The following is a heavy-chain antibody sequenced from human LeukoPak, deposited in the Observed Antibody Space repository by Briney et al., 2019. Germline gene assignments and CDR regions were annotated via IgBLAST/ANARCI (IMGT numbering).Heavy chain of an antibody. CDR2: IYSGGST. V-gene: IGHV3-53*01. CDR3: ARGFIAVAGTADY. Sequence: GGSLRLSCAVSGFTVSSNYMSWVRQAPGKGLEWVSVIYSGGSTYYADSVKGRFTISRDNSKNTLYLQMSSLRAEDTAVYYCARGFIAVAGTADYWGQGTLLTVSS. D-gene: IGHD6-19*01. J-gene: IGHJ4*02. CDR1: GFTVSSNY.